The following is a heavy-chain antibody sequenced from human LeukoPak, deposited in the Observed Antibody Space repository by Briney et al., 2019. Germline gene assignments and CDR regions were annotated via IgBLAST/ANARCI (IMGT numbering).Heavy chain of an antibody. CDR3: ARGEDTAVVPIDY. CDR2: ISSSSYT. Sequence: GGSLRLSCAASGFTFSDYYMSWIRQAPGKGLEWVSYISSSSYTNYADSVKGRFTISRDNAKNSLYLQMNSLRAEDTAVYYCARGEDTAVVPIDYWGQGTLVTVSS. CDR1: GFTFSDYY. V-gene: IGHV3-11*06. D-gene: IGHD5-18*01. J-gene: IGHJ4*02.